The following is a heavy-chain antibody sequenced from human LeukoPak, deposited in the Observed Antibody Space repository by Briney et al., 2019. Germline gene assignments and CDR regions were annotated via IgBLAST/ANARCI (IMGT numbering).Heavy chain of an antibody. Sequence: ASVKVSCKASGYTFTGYYMHWVRQAPGQGLEWMGRINPNSGGTNYAQKVQGRVTMTRDTSISTAYMELSRLRSDDTAVYYCASFGPREGYYYYYMDVWGKGTTVTVSS. D-gene: IGHD1-26*01. CDR1: GYTFTGYY. V-gene: IGHV1-2*06. J-gene: IGHJ6*03. CDR2: INPNSGGT. CDR3: ASFGPREGYYYYYMDV.